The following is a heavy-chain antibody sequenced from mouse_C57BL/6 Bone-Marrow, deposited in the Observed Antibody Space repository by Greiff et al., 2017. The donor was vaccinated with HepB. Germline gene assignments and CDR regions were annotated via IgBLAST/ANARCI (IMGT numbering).Heavy chain of an antibody. D-gene: IGHD1-1*01. J-gene: IGHJ3*01. Sequence: VQLQQSGAELVRPGPSVKVSCKASGYAFTNYLIEWVKQRPGQGLEWIGVINPGSGGTNYNEKFKGKATLTADKSSSTAYMQLSSLTSEDSAVYFCARRYYGSSLAWFACWGQGTLVTVSA. CDR2: INPGSGGT. CDR3: ARRYYGSSLAWFAC. CDR1: GYAFTNYL. V-gene: IGHV1-54*01.